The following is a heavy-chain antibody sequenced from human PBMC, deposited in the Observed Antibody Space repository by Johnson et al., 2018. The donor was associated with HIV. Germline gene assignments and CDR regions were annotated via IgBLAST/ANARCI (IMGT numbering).Heavy chain of an antibody. J-gene: IGHJ3*02. V-gene: IGHV3-30*03. Sequence: QVQLVESGGGVVQPGRSLRLSCVASGFTFSSYGMNWVRQAPGTGLEWVAVISYDGSNKYYADSVKGRFTISRDNSKNTLDLQMNSLRAEDTAVYYCARSPRAAEGAFDIWGQGTMVTVSS. CDR1: GFTFSSYG. D-gene: IGHD6-13*01. CDR2: ISYDGSNK. CDR3: ARSPRAAEGAFDI.